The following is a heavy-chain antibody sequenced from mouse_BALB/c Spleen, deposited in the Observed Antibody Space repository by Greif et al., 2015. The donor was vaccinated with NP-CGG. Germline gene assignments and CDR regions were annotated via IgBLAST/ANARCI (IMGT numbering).Heavy chain of an antibody. CDR3: ARGATAMYYFDY. Sequence: VQVVEPGPGLVQPSQSLSITCTVSGFSLTSYGVHWVRQSPGKGLEWLGVIWSGGSTDYNAAFISRLSISKDNSKSQVFFKMNSLQANDTAIYYCARGATAMYYFDYWGQGTTLTVSS. D-gene: IGHD1-2*01. J-gene: IGHJ2*01. V-gene: IGHV2-2*02. CDR1: GFSLTSYG. CDR2: IWSGGST.